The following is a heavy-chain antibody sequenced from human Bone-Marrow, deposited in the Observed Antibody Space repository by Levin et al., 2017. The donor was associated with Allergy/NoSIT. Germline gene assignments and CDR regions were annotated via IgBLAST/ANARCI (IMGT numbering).Heavy chain of an antibody. J-gene: IGHJ3*02. D-gene: IGHD1/OR15-1a*01. CDR2: IFHSGIA. CDR1: GASISSSNW. V-gene: IGHV4-4*02. CDR3: TRRNSSWATFTFDI. Sequence: SQTLSLTCAVSGASISSSNWWNWVRQTPGGGLEWIGEIFHSGIANYNPSLKSRILISVDKSKNHFSLNLKSVTAAGTAMYYCTRRNSSWATFTFDIWGHGTMVTVS.